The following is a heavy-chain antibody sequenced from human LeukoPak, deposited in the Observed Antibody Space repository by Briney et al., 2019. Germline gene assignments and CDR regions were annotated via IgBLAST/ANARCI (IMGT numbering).Heavy chain of an antibody. CDR2: IYTDGST. D-gene: IGHD4-11*01. CDR3: AKSYFDYSTYYSYYFNL. Sequence: PSETLSLTCTVSGGSISSDYWSWIRKPPGRGLEWIGYIYTDGSTNYNPSLKSRVTIPVDTSKNQFALKLSSVTAADTAVYYCAKSYFDYSTYYSYYFNLWGQGALVTVSS. J-gene: IGHJ4*02. V-gene: IGHV4-4*09. CDR1: GGSISSDY.